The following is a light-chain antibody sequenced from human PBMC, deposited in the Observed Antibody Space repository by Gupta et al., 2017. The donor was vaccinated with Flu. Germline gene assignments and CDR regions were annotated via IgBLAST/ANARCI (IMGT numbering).Light chain of an antibody. CDR3: EAWDGSSDGWV. J-gene: IGLJ3*02. Sequence: TNIGSNSVPWYQQMPGPAPELLVYGDSHRPSGVPERFSGSKSGNTATLTISRVEAEDEADYYCEAWDGSSDGWVFGGGTKLTVL. CDR1: NIGSNS. V-gene: IGLV3-21*02. CDR2: GDS.